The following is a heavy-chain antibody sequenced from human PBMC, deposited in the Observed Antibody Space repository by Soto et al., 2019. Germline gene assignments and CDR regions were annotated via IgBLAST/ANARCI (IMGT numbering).Heavy chain of an antibody. CDR1: GFTFSSYA. J-gene: IGHJ5*02. CDR3: AKDSHSSGWYEH. CDR2: ISGSGGST. D-gene: IGHD6-19*01. V-gene: IGHV3-23*01. Sequence: EVQLLESGGGLVQPGGSLRLSCAASGFTFSSYAMSWVRQAPGKGLEWVSAISGSGGSTYYADSVKGRFTISRDDSKNTLYLQMNSLRAEDTAVYYCAKDSHSSGWYEHWGQGTLVTVSS.